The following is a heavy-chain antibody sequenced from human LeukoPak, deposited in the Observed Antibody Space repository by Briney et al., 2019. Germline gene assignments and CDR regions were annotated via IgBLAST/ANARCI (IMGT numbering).Heavy chain of an antibody. CDR3: AKGWQQLSSYPFDY. J-gene: IGHJ4*02. Sequence: GGSLRLSFAASGFTFSSYAMSWVGQAPGKGLEWVSAISGSGGSTYYADSVKGRFTISRDNSKNTLYLQMNSLRAEDTAVYYCAKGWQQLSSYPFDYWGQGTLVTVSS. CDR2: ISGSGGST. CDR1: GFTFSSYA. D-gene: IGHD6-13*01. V-gene: IGHV3-23*01.